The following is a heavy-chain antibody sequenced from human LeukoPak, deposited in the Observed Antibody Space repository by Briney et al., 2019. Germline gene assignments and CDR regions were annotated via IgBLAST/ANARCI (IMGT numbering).Heavy chain of an antibody. D-gene: IGHD1-1*01. CDR2: ISAYNGNT. Sequence: ASVKVSCKASGGTFSSYAISWVRQAPGQGLEWMGWISAYNGNTNYAQKLQGRVTMTTDTSTSTAYMELSSLRSDDTAIYYCARGRPESPFDPWGQGTLVTVSS. V-gene: IGHV1-18*01. J-gene: IGHJ5*02. CDR3: ARGRPESPFDP. CDR1: GGTFSSYA.